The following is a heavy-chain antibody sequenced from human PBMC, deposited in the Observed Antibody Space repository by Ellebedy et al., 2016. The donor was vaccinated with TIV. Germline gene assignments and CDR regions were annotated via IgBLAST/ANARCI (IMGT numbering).Heavy chain of an antibody. CDR2: FDPEDGET. Sequence: ASVKVSCKVSGYTLTELSMHWVRQAPGTGLEWMGGFDPEDGETIYAQKFQGRVTMTEDTSTDPAYMEVSSLRSEDTAVYYCATASRWVGADSFGLGYYFDYWGQGTLVTVSS. D-gene: IGHD1-26*01. J-gene: IGHJ4*02. CDR3: ATASRWVGADSFGLGYYFDY. V-gene: IGHV1-24*01. CDR1: GYTLTELS.